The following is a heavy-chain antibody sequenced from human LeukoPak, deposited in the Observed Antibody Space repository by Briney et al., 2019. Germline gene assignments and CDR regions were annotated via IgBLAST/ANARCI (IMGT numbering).Heavy chain of an antibody. CDR2: ISGSGGTT. CDR3: ANVHCTISGCFAGVGPSDD. Sequence: PGGSLRLSCTASGFAFDSFAMTWVPQAPGKGLEWVSSISGSGGTTYYADSLKGRATISRDNSKNTLYLQVNSLRAEDTAKYYCANVHCTISGCFAGVGPSDDWGQGTLVTVSS. CDR1: GFAFDSFA. V-gene: IGHV3-23*01. D-gene: IGHD2-2*01. J-gene: IGHJ4*02.